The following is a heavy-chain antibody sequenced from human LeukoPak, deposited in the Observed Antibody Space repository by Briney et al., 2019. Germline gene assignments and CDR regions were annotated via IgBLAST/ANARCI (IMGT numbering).Heavy chain of an antibody. Sequence: SETLSLTCTVSGYFISTGYYWGWIRQSPGKGLEWIAIIYHSGNNYYNPSLKSRVTISVDTSKNQFSLKLSSVTAADTAVYYCAAEYCSGGSCYSDAFDIWGQGTMVTVSS. J-gene: IGHJ3*02. D-gene: IGHD2-15*01. CDR3: AAEYCSGGSCYSDAFDI. V-gene: IGHV4-38-2*02. CDR2: IYHSGNN. CDR1: GYFISTGYY.